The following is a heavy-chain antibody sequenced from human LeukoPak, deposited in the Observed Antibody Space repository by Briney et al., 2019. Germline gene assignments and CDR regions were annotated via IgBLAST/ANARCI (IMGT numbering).Heavy chain of an antibody. V-gene: IGHV3-64*04. J-gene: IGHJ3*02. D-gene: IGHD1/OR15-1a*01. Sequence: QPGGSLRLSCSASGFVFTIYTMYWVRQAPGKGPEYVSTISGSGNGFSIYYADSVKGRFTISRDNVKNTLFLQMNSLGAEDTALYYCARGWNTTPRSGFDIWGLGTMVTVSS. CDR3: ARGWNTTPRSGFDI. CDR1: GFVFTIYT. CDR2: ISGSGNGFSI.